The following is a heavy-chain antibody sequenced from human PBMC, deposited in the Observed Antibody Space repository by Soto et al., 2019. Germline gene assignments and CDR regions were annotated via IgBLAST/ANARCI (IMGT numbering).Heavy chain of an antibody. D-gene: IGHD4-4*01. CDR3: ARTTTAVLFDY. CDR2: IYYSGST. CDR1: GNSISIGGYY. J-gene: IGHJ4*02. V-gene: IGHV4-31*03. Sequence: SETLSLTCTVSGNSISIGGYYWSWLRQHTGKDLEWIGYIYYSGSTYYNPSLKSRVTISVDTSKNQFSLKLSSVTAADTAVYYCARTTTAVLFDYWGQGTLVTVSS.